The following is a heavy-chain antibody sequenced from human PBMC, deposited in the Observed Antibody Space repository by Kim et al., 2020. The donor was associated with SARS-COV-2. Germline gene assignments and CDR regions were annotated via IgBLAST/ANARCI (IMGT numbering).Heavy chain of an antibody. J-gene: IGHJ6*02. Sequence: GGSLRLSCAASGFTFSSYGMHWVRQAPGKGLEWVAVIWYDGSNKYYADSVKGRFTISRDNSKNTLYLQMNSLRAEDTAVYYCARAYGGSTSCCSLHGMDVWGQGTTVTVSS. CDR1: GFTFSSYG. CDR2: IWYDGSNK. CDR3: ARAYGGSTSCCSLHGMDV. D-gene: IGHD2-2*01. V-gene: IGHV3-33*01.